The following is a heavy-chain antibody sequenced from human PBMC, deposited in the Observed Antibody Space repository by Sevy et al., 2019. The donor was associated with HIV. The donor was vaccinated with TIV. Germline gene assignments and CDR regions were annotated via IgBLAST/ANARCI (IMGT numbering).Heavy chain of an antibody. CDR3: TTEWSILKY. Sequence: GGSLRLSCAASGFTFSNVWMSWVRQAPGKGLEWVGHIKSKTDGGTTDYAAPVKGRFAISRDDSKNMLYLQMNSLKTEDTAVYYCTTEWSILKYWGQGTLVTVSS. J-gene: IGHJ4*02. V-gene: IGHV3-15*01. CDR1: GFTFSNVW. CDR2: IKSKTDGGTT. D-gene: IGHD2-21*01.